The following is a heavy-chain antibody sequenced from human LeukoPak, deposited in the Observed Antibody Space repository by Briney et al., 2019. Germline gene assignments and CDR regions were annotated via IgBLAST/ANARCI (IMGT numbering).Heavy chain of an antibody. V-gene: IGHV5-51*01. J-gene: IGHJ4*02. D-gene: IGHD6-19*01. CDR1: GFTFSSYS. Sequence: GGSLRLSCAASGFTFSSYSMNWVRQMPGKGLEWMGIIYPGDSDTRYSPSFQGQVTISADKSISTAYLQWSSLKASDTAMYYCARPGAVAGLGFDYWGQGTLVTVSS. CDR2: IYPGDSDT. CDR3: ARPGAVAGLGFDY.